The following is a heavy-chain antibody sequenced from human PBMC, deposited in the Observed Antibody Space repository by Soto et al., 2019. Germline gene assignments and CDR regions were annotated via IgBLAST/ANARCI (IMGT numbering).Heavy chain of an antibody. J-gene: IGHJ6*02. CDR1: GFTFRSYG. V-gene: IGHV3-30*18. Sequence: GGSLRLSCAASGFTFRSYGMHWVCQAPGKGLEWVAVISYDGSNKYYADSVKGRFTISRDNSKNTLYLQMNSLRAEDTAVYYCAKGSKNIFLYYYGMDVWGQGTTVTVSS. CDR2: ISYDGSNK. D-gene: IGHD3-9*01. CDR3: AKGSKNIFLYYYGMDV.